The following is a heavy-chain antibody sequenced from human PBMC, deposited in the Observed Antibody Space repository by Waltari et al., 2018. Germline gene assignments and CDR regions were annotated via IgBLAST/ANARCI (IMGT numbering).Heavy chain of an antibody. CDR3: ARYHCTSGVCQHFDY. D-gene: IGHD2-8*01. CDR1: RGSIIGFY. V-gene: IGHV4-59*01. Sequence: QVHLQESGPGLVKPSETLSLTCTVSRGSIIGFYRSWIRQPPGKGLEWIGSILYSGTTVYSPSLESRVTMSVDMSKNQFSLELGSVTAADTAVYHCARYHCTSGVCQHFDYWGQGILVTVSS. CDR2: ILYSGTT. J-gene: IGHJ4*02.